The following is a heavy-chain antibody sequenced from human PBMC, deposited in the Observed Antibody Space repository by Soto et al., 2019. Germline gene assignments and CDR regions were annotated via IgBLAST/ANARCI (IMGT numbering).Heavy chain of an antibody. Sequence: QVQLVESGGGLVKPGGSLRLSCAASGFTFSDYYMSWIRQAPGKGLEWVSYISSSGSTISYADSVKGRFTISRDNAKNTLYLQMNSLRAEDTAVYYCALDRAKDYYYGSGGYWGQGTLVTVSS. V-gene: IGHV3-11*01. D-gene: IGHD3-10*01. J-gene: IGHJ4*02. CDR3: ALDRAKDYYYGSGGY. CDR2: ISSSGSTI. CDR1: GFTFSDYY.